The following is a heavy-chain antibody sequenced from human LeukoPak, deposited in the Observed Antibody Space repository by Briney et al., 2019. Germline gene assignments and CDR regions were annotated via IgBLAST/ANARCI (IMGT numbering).Heavy chain of an antibody. CDR3: ARVWGYRNGFDY. V-gene: IGHV3-48*03. D-gene: IGHD5-12*01. J-gene: IGHJ4*02. CDR2: ITKSGSTI. Sequence: GGSLRLSCAASGFTFSSYEMNWVRQAPGKGLEWVSYITKSGSTIYYADSVKGRFTISRDNAKNSLYLQMNSLRDEDTAVYYCARVWGYRNGFDYWGQGALVTDSS. CDR1: GFTFSSYE.